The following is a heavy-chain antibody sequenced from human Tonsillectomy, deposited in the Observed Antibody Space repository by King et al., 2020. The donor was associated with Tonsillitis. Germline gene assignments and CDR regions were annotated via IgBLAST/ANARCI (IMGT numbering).Heavy chain of an antibody. J-gene: IGHJ4*02. V-gene: IGHV1-18*04. CDR1: GYTFVSYS. Sequence: QLVQSGTEVKKPGASVKVSCKPSGYTFVSYSISWVRQAPGQGLEWMGWISTYNGNIKYAQKFQDRVTLTTDTSTRTAYMELRSLRSDDTAVYYCARRSGWSITGDYWGQGTLVTVSS. CDR3: ARRSGWSITGDY. D-gene: IGHD6-19*01. CDR2: ISTYNGNI.